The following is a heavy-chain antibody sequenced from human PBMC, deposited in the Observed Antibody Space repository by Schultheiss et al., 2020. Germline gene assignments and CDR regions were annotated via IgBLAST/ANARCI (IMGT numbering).Heavy chain of an antibody. CDR2: ISGSGGST. CDR3: ARGEDYDFWSGYFDY. V-gene: IGHV3-23*01. J-gene: IGHJ4*02. Sequence: GGSLRLSCAASGFTFSSYAMSWVRQAPGKGLEWVSAISGSGGSTYYADSVKGRFTISRDNSKNTLYLQMNSLRAEDTAVYYCARGEDYDFWSGYFDYWGQGTRVNGYS. D-gene: IGHD3-3*01. CDR1: GFTFSSYA.